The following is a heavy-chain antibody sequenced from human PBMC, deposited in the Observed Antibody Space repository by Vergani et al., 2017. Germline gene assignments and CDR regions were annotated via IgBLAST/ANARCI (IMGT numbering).Heavy chain of an antibody. CDR3: ARGEYVILTGNRY. Sequence: QVQVVQSGAEVKKSGASVKVSCKTSGYTFSNYYMHWVRQAPGQGLEWMGIINPSGGHTTYAQKFQGRVTMTRDTSTSTVYMELSSLRSEDTAIYYCARGEYVILTGNRYWGQGTMVTVSA. CDR1: GYTFSNYY. J-gene: IGHJ4*02. V-gene: IGHV1-46*03. D-gene: IGHD3-9*01. CDR2: INPSGGHT.